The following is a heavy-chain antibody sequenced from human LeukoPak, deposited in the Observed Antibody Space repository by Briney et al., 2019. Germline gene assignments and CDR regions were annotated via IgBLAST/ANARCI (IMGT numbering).Heavy chain of an antibody. D-gene: IGHD1-26*01. CDR1: GFTFNTYS. CDR3: ASRGSQHSFDY. CDR2: ISSSSSYI. Sequence: GGSLRLSCAASGFTFNTYSMNWVRQAPGKGLDWVSSISSSSSYIYYADSVKGRFTISRDNAKNSLYLQMNSLRAEDTAVYYSASRGSQHSFDYWGQGTRLTVSS. J-gene: IGHJ4*02. V-gene: IGHV3-21*01.